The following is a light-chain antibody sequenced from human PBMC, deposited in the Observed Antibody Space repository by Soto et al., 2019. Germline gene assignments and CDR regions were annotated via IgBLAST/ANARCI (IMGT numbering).Light chain of an antibody. CDR2: AAS. CDR3: QQYQFGTSQA. Sequence: EIVLTQSPGTLSLSPGERATLSCRASQSVRSSSFAWYQQKPGQAPRLLIYAASTRATGIPDRFSGSGSGTVFTLTISRLEPEDFAVYYCQQYQFGTSQAFGQGTKVDIK. V-gene: IGKV3-20*01. CDR1: QSVRSSS. J-gene: IGKJ1*01.